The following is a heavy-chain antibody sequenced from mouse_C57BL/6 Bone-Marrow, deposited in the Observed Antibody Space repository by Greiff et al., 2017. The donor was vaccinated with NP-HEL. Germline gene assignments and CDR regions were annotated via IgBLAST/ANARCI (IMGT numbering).Heavy chain of an antibody. V-gene: IGHV1-81*01. CDR1: GYTFTSYG. Sequence: VQLQQSGAELARPGASVKLSCKASGYTFTSYGISWVKQRTGQGLEWIGEIYPRSGNTYYTEKFKGKATLTADKSSSTAYMGLRSLTSEDSAVYFCARSRSPYYYGSRSFAYWGQGTLVTVSA. CDR3: ARSRSPYYYGSRSFAY. CDR2: IYPRSGNT. D-gene: IGHD1-1*01. J-gene: IGHJ3*01.